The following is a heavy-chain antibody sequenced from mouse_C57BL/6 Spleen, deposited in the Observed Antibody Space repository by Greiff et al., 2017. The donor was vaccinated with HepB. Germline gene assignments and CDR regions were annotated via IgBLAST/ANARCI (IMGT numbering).Heavy chain of an antibody. J-gene: IGHJ2*01. V-gene: IGHV1-64*01. Sequence: VQLQQPGAELVKPGASVKLSCKASGYTFTSYWMHWVKQRPGQGLEWIGMIHPNSGSTNYNEKFKSKATLTVDKSSSTAYMQLSSLTSEDSAVYYCARGRTGTGYFDYWGQGTTLTVSS. CDR1: GYTFTSYW. D-gene: IGHD4-1*01. CDR2: IHPNSGST. CDR3: ARGRTGTGYFDY.